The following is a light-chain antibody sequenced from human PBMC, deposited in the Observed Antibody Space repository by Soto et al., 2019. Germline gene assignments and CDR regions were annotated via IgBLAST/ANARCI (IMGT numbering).Light chain of an antibody. J-gene: IGLJ3*02. V-gene: IGLV2-14*01. Sequence: QSALTQPASVSGSPGQSITIFCTGTSSDVGAYNYVSWYQKYPGKAPKLLIYEVSDRPSGVSDRFSGSKSGNTASLTICGLQAEDEGDYFCGSYARDNTLVFGRGTKLTVL. CDR2: EVS. CDR3: GSYARDNTLV. CDR1: SSDVGAYNY.